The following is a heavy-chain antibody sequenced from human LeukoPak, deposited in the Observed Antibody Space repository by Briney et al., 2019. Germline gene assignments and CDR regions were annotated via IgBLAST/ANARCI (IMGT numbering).Heavy chain of an antibody. D-gene: IGHD3-10*01. CDR1: GFTFSSYS. CDR2: ISSSSSYI. V-gene: IGHV3-21*01. CDR3: ARSPDYGSGSRD. J-gene: IGHJ4*02. Sequence: GGSLRLSCAASGFTFSSYSINWVRQAPGKGLEWVSSISSSSSYIYYADSVKGRFTISRDNAKNSLYLQMNSLRAEDTAVYYCARSPDYGSGSRDWGQGTLVTVSS.